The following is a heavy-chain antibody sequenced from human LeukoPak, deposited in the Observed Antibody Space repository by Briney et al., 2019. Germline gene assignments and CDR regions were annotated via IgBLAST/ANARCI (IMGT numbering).Heavy chain of an antibody. CDR1: GYSFTSYW. J-gene: IGHJ4*02. D-gene: IGHD5-18*01. CDR2: IYPGDSDT. Sequence: GESLKISCKGSGYSFTSYWIGWVRQMPGKGLEWMGIIYPGDSDTRYSPSFQGQVTISADKSISTAYLQWSSLKASDTAMYYCASSTAGYSYGSVLGGYVSSVYFDYWGQGTLVTVSS. V-gene: IGHV5-51*01. CDR3: ASSTAGYSYGSVLGGYVSSVYFDY.